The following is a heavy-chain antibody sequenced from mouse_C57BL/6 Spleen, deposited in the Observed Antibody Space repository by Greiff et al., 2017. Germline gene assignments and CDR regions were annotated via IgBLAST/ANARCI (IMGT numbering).Heavy chain of an antibody. Sequence: EVKLVESGGGLVKPGGSLKLSCAASGFTFSSYAMSWVRQTPEKRLEWVATISDGGSYTYYPDNVKGRFTISRDNAKNNLYLQMSHLKSEDTAMYYCARDYGSSWDAMDYWGQGTSVTVAS. J-gene: IGHJ4*01. CDR2: ISDGGSYT. CDR3: ARDYGSSWDAMDY. CDR1: GFTFSSYA. D-gene: IGHD1-1*01. V-gene: IGHV5-4*01.